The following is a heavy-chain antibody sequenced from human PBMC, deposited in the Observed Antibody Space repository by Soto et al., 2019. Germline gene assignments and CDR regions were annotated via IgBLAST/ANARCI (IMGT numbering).Heavy chain of an antibody. V-gene: IGHV3-30*18. Sequence: GGSLRLSCAASGFTFDDYGMHWVRQAPGKGLEWVAVISYDGSNKYYADSVKGRFTISRDNSKNTLYLQMNSLRAEDTAVYYCAKAISPYYDSSGYPFDPWGQGTLVTVSS. J-gene: IGHJ5*02. CDR1: GFTFDDYG. CDR2: ISYDGSNK. D-gene: IGHD3-22*01. CDR3: AKAISPYYDSSGYPFDP.